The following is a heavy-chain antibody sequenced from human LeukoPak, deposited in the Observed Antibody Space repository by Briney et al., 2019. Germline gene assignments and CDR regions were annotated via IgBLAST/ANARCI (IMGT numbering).Heavy chain of an antibody. CDR1: GFTFSSYA. Sequence: GRSLRLSCAASGFTFSSYAMHWVRQAPGKGLEWVAVISYDGSNKYYADSVKGRFTISRDNSKNTLYLQMNSLRAEDTAVYYCATLPGGGDGYNPEAFDIWGQGTMVTVSS. J-gene: IGHJ3*02. CDR2: ISYDGSNK. CDR3: ATLPGGGDGYNPEAFDI. D-gene: IGHD5-24*01. V-gene: IGHV3-30-3*01.